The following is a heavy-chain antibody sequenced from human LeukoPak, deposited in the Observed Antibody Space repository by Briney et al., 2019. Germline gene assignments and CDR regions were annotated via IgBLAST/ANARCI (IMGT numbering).Heavy chain of an antibody. D-gene: IGHD4/OR15-4a*01. CDR2: IYTSGST. CDR3: ARDGAKNPLGFENWFDP. CDR1: GGSISSGSYY. Sequence: SQTLSLTCTVSGGSISSGSYYWSWIRQPAGKGLEWIGRIYTSGSTNYNPSLKSRVTMSVDTSKNQFSLKLSSVTAADTAVYYCARDGAKNPLGFENWFDPWGQGTLVTVSS. J-gene: IGHJ5*02. V-gene: IGHV4-61*02.